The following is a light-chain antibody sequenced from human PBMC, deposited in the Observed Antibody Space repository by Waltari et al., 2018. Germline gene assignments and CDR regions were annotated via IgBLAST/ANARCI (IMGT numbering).Light chain of an antibody. Sequence: QSALTQPASVSGSPGQSITISCTGSGSHLGGCNSVPWYQHHPGKAPKLMIYEVTKRPSGVSNRFSGSRSGSSASLTISGLQTEDEAHYYCSSYTATTTLVVFGGGTKLTVL. CDR2: EVT. CDR3: SSYTATTTLVV. CDR1: GSHLGGCNS. J-gene: IGLJ2*01. V-gene: IGLV2-14*01.